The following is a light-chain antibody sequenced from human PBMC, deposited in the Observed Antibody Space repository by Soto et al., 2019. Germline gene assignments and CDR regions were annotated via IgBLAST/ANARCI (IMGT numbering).Light chain of an antibody. CDR2: GAS. Sequence: EIVLTQSPGTLSLSPGERATLSCRASQSISNNYLAWYQQKPGQAPRLLIHGASSRASSTPDRFSVSGSGTDFTLTITRLEPEDFAVYYCQQYGSSPPRTFGQGTKAEIK. CDR3: QQYGSSPPRT. V-gene: IGKV3-20*01. CDR1: QSISNNY. J-gene: IGKJ1*01.